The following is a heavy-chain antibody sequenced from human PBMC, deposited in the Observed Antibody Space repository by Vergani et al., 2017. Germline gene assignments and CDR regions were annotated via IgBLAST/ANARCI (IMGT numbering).Heavy chain of an antibody. Sequence: EVHLLESGGGLVQSGGSLRPSCAASGFTFSNSAVSWVRQAPGRGLAWVSSISSPGLSTYYADSVKGRFSISRDNSKNTVFLQMHSLRAEDTAIYYCVKEKIDLGSYFFDSWGHGILVTVSS. CDR3: VKEKIDLGSYFFDS. D-gene: IGHD2/OR15-2a*01. CDR2: ISSPGLST. J-gene: IGHJ4*01. V-gene: IGHV3-23*01. CDR1: GFTFSNSA.